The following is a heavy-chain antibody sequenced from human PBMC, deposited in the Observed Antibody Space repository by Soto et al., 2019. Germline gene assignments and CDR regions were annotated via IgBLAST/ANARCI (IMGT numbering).Heavy chain of an antibody. D-gene: IGHD4-17*01. CDR1: GGSISSSSYY. CDR2: IYYSGST. J-gene: IGHJ5*02. Sequence: QLQLQESGPGLVKPSETLSLTCTVSGGSISSSSYYWGWIRQPPGKGLEWIGSIYYSGSTYYNPSHKSQVTISVDTSKTQYSLKLSSVTAADTAVYYCARHPNGDYVGLLRWFDPWGQGTLVTVSS. V-gene: IGHV4-39*01. CDR3: ARHPNGDYVGLLRWFDP.